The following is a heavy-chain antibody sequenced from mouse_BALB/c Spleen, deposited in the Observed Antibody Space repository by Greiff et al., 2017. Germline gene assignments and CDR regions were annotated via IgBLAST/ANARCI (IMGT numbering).Heavy chain of an antibody. CDR1: GYTFTRYT. CDR3: ARPMITTCYAMDY. J-gene: IGHJ4*01. V-gene: IGHV1-4*01. CDR2: INPSSGYT. Sequence: QVQLKASGAELARPGASVKMSCKASGYTFTRYTMHWVKQRPGQGLEWIGYINPSSGYTNYNQKFKDKATLTADKSSSTAYMQLSSLTSEDSAVYYCARPMITTCYAMDYWGQGTSVTVSS. D-gene: IGHD2-4*01.